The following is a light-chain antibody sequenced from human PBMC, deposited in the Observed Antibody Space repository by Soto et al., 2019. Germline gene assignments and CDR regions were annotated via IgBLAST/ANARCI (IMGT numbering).Light chain of an antibody. CDR2: DAY. CDR3: QQYDNPNLTVT. J-gene: IGKJ4*01. CDR1: QDISNY. V-gene: IGKV1-33*01. Sequence: DIQMTQSPSSLSASVGDRVTITCQASQDISNYLNWYQQKPGKAPKLLIYDAYNLEKGVPSRFSGSGYETDCTFTISSLQPEDIATYYCQQYDNPNLTVTFGGGTKVEIK.